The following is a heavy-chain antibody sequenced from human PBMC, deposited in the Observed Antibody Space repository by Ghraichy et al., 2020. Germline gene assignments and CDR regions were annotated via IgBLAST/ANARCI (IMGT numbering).Heavy chain of an antibody. J-gene: IGHJ6*02. CDR3: ARGLPLYGMDV. Sequence: SETLSLTCAVYGGSFSGYYWSWIRQPPGKGLEWIGEINHSGSTNYNPSLKSRVTISVDTSKNQFSLKLSSVTAADTAVYYCARGLPLYGMDVWGQGTTVTVSS. V-gene: IGHV4-34*01. CDR2: INHSGST. CDR1: GGSFSGYY.